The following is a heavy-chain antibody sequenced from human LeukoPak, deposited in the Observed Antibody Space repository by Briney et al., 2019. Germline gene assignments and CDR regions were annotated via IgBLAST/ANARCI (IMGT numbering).Heavy chain of an antibody. Sequence: GGSLRLSCAASGFTFSSYDMSWVRQAPGKGLEWVSAISGSGGNTYYADSVKGRFTISRDNSKNTLYLQVNSLRAEDTAIYYCARVPYNWNVIGSYYYYYIDVWGKGTTVTVSS. CDR3: ARVPYNWNVIGSYYYYYIDV. CDR1: GFTFSSYD. J-gene: IGHJ6*03. V-gene: IGHV3-23*01. CDR2: ISGSGGNT. D-gene: IGHD1-1*01.